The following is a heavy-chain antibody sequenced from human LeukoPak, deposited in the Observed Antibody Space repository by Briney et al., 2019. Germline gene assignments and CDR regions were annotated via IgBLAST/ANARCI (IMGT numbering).Heavy chain of an antibody. V-gene: IGHV1-46*01. J-gene: IGHJ4*02. CDR1: GYTFTSYY. CDR3: ATTPAGIAAAVGGY. D-gene: IGHD6-13*01. CDR2: INPSGGST. Sequence: ASVKVSCKASGYTFTSYYMHWVRQAPGQGLEWMGIINPSGGSTSYAQKFQGRVTMTRNTSISTAYMELSSLRSEDTAVYYCATTPAGIAAAVGGYWGQGTLVTVSS.